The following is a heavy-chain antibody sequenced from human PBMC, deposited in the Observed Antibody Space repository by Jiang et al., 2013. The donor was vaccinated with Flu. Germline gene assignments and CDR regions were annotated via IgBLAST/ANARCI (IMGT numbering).Heavy chain of an antibody. D-gene: IGHD1-26*01. CDR3: ARYGGPTLAANWFDF. Sequence: SLKISCKGSGYSFSTFWIGWVRQMPGKGLEWLGIVYPGVSTATYIPSFQGQVTISADKSLSTAYLQWSSLEASDTAMYYCARYGGPTLAANWFDFWGQGTLVTVSS. J-gene: IGHJ5*01. V-gene: IGHV5-51*01. CDR2: VYPGVSTA. CDR1: GYSFSTFW.